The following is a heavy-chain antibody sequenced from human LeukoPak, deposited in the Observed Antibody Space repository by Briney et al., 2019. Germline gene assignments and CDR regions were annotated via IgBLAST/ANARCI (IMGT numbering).Heavy chain of an antibody. CDR1: GGSISSGGYY. Sequence: TSETLSLTCTVSGGSISSGGYYWSWIRQHPGKGLEWIGYIYCSGSTYYNPSLKSRVTISVDTSKNQFSLKLSSVTAADTAVYYCAKADYYYDSSGYYPDAFDIWGQGTMVTVSS. D-gene: IGHD3-22*01. J-gene: IGHJ3*02. V-gene: IGHV4-31*03. CDR3: AKADYYYDSSGYYPDAFDI. CDR2: IYCSGST.